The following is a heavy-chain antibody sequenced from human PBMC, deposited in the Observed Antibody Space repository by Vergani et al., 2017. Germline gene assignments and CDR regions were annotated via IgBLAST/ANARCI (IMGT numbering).Heavy chain of an antibody. Sequence: QVQLVQSGAELKKPGASVRVSCKASGYTFSDYYIHWVRQAPGQGPEWLGWINPDDGDTMYAEKFKGRVTMTRVTSLSTGYMDLTRLTSDDTAVYYCARGDARSQQLRWGMDVWGQGTTVTVSS. CDR3: ARGDARSQQLRWGMDV. V-gene: IGHV1-2*02. D-gene: IGHD2-21*01. CDR2: INPDDGDT. CDR1: GYTFSDYY. J-gene: IGHJ6*02.